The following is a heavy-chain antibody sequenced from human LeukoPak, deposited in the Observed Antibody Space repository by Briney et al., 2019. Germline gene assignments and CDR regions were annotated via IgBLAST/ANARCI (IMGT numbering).Heavy chain of an antibody. CDR2: ISSNGGST. CDR3: ARVGASNYYFDY. J-gene: IGHJ4*02. CDR1: GFTFSSYA. D-gene: IGHD3-3*01. V-gene: IGHV3-64*01. Sequence: GGSLRLSCAASGFTFSSYAMHWVRQAPGKGLEYVSAISSNGGSTYYANSVKGRFTISRDNSKNTLYLQMGSLRAEDMAVYYCARVGASNYYFDYWGQGTLVTVSS.